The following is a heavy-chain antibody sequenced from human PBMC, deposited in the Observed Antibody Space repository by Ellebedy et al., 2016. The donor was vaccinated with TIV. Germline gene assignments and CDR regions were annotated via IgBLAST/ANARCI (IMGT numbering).Heavy chain of an antibody. Sequence: SETLSLTCTVSGGSISSYYWSWVRQPPGKGLEWIGYIYYSGSTNYNPSLKSRVTISVDTSKNQFSLKLSSVTAADTAVYYCERELRGYSYVIDYWGQGTLVTVSS. CDR1: GGSISSYY. CDR3: ERELRGYSYVIDY. CDR2: IYYSGST. V-gene: IGHV4-59*01. J-gene: IGHJ4*02. D-gene: IGHD5-18*01.